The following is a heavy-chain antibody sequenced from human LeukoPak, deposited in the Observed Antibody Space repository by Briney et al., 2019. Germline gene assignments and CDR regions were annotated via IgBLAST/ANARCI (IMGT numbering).Heavy chain of an antibody. V-gene: IGHV4-59*01. CDR3: ARCITIFGVVTDDAFDI. Sequence: SETLSLTCTVSSGSISSYYWSWIRQPPGKGLEWIGYIYYSGSTNYNPSLKSRVTISVDTSKNQFFLKLSSVTAADTAVYYCARCITIFGVVTDDAFDIWGQGTMVTVSS. CDR1: SGSISSYY. D-gene: IGHD3-3*01. CDR2: IYYSGST. J-gene: IGHJ3*02.